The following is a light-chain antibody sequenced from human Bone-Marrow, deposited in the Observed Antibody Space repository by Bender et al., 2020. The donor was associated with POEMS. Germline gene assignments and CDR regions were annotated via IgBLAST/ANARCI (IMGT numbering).Light chain of an antibody. V-gene: IGLV1-40*01. CDR3: QSFDNSLNGFVI. CDR2: AND. J-gene: IGLJ2*01. Sequence: QSVLTQPPSVSGAPGQTVTISCTGSSSNIGAEYDVHWYRQLPETAPKVLIYANDNRASGVPSRFSGSKSGTSASLAITGLQTEDGGVYFCQSFDNSLNGFVIFGGGTKLTVL. CDR1: SSNIGAEYD.